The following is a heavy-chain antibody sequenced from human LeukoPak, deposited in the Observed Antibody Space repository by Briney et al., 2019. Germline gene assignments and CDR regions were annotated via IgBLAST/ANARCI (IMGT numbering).Heavy chain of an antibody. J-gene: IGHJ4*02. D-gene: IGHD5-24*01. CDR1: GYTFTSYD. Sequence: ASVKVSCKASGYTFTSYDINWVRQATGQGLEWMGWMNPNSGNTGYAQKFQGRVTMTRDTSISTAYMELSRLRSDDTAVYYCARVPRDGYNRPQDCWGQGTLVTVSS. V-gene: IGHV1-8*01. CDR3: ARVPRDGYNRPQDC. CDR2: MNPNSGNT.